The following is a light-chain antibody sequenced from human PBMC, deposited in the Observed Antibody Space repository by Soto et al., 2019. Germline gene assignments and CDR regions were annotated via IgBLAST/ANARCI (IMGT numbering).Light chain of an antibody. V-gene: IGKV3-11*01. CDR3: QQRNNWPGT. CDR2: DAS. J-gene: IGKJ1*01. Sequence: DIVLTQSPATLSLAPGERATLSCRASQSVSRYLAWYHQKPGQAPRLLIYDASHRATGIPARFSGSGSGTDFTLTISSLEPEDLAVYYCQQRNNWPGTFGQGTKVEI. CDR1: QSVSRY.